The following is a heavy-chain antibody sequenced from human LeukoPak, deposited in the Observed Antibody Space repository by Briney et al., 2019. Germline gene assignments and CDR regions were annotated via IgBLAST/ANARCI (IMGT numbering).Heavy chain of an antibody. Sequence: GGSLRLPCAASGFTFSSYSMNWVRQAPGKGLEWVSSISSSSSYIYYADSVKGRFTISRDNAKNSLYLQMNSLRAEDTAVYYCARGGSWGSAYYFDYWGQGTLVTVSS. V-gene: IGHV3-21*01. CDR3: ARGGSWGSAYYFDY. D-gene: IGHD2-15*01. CDR2: ISSSSSYI. CDR1: GFTFSSYS. J-gene: IGHJ4*02.